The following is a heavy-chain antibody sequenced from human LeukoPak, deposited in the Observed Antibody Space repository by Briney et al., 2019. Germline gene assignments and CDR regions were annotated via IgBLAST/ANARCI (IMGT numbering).Heavy chain of an antibody. V-gene: IGHV1-69*01. CDR1: GGTFSSYA. Sequence: SVKVSCKASGGTFSSYAISWVRQAPGQGLEWMGGIIPIFGTANYAQKFQGRVTITSDESTSTAYMELSSLRSEDTAVYYCARAWEGGVGGSYYVHAFDIWGQGTMVTVSS. CDR2: IIPIFGTA. CDR3: ARAWEGGVGGSYYVHAFDI. D-gene: IGHD1-26*01. J-gene: IGHJ3*02.